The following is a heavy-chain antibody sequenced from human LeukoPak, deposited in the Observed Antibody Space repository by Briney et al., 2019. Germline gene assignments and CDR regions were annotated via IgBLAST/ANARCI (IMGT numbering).Heavy chain of an antibody. CDR3: ARYSGYDYLDY. J-gene: IGHJ4*02. V-gene: IGHV4-61*01. Sequence: SETLSLTCTVSVGSVSIGSYYWSWIRQPPGKGLEWIGYIYDSGSTNYNPSLKSRVTISVDTSKNQFSLKLSSVTAADTAVYYCARYSGYDYLDYWGQGTLVTVSS. CDR2: IYDSGST. CDR1: VGSVSIGSYY. D-gene: IGHD5-12*01.